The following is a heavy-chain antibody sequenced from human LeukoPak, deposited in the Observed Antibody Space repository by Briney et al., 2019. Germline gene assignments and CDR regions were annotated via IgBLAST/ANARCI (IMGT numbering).Heavy chain of an antibody. V-gene: IGHV3-11*01. J-gene: IGHJ4*02. D-gene: IGHD3-3*01. CDR2: ISSSGSTI. CDR1: GFTFSDYY. Sequence: GGSLRLSCAASGFTFSDYYMSWIRHAPGEGLEWVSYISSSGSTIYYADSVKGRFTISRDNAKNSLYLQMNSLRAEDTAVYYCARVNDFWSGYSPDYWGQGTLVTVSS. CDR3: ARVNDFWSGYSPDY.